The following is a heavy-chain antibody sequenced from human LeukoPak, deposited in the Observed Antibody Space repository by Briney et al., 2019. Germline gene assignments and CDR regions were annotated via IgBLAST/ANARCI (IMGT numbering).Heavy chain of an antibody. CDR2: INHSGST. J-gene: IGHJ6*02. Sequence: TSETLSLTCAVYGGSFSGYYWSWIRQPPGKGLEWIGEINHSGSTNYNPSLKSRVTISVDTSKNQLSLKLSSVTAADTAVYYCARASSSGYLYYYYGMDVWGQGTTVTVSS. V-gene: IGHV4-34*01. CDR1: GGSFSGYY. CDR3: ARASSSGYLYYYYGMDV. D-gene: IGHD3-22*01.